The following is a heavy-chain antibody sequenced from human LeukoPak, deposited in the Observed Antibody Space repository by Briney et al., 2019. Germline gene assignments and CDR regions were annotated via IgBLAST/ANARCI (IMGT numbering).Heavy chain of an antibody. D-gene: IGHD3-10*01. J-gene: IGHJ6*04. CDR3: ARDDGINRITMVRGVYYGMDV. Sequence: PGGSLRLSCAASGFTFSSYSMNWVRQAPGKGLEWVSSISSSSSYIYYADSVKGRFTISRDNAKNSLYLQMNSLRAEDTAVYYCARDDGINRITMVRGVYYGMDVWGKGTTVTVSS. V-gene: IGHV3-21*01. CDR2: ISSSSSYI. CDR1: GFTFSSYS.